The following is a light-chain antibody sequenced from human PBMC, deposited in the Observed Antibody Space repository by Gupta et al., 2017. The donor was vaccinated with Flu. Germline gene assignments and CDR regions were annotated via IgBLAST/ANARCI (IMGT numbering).Light chain of an antibody. V-gene: IGKV2-28*01. J-gene: IGKJ2*03. CDR1: QSRLHSNGYNY. Sequence: DIVMTQSPLSLPVTPGEPASISCRSSQSRLHSNGYNYLDWYLQKPGQSPQLLIYLGSNRASGVPDRFSGSGSGTDFTLKISRVEAEDVGVYYCRQSLPTPHSFGQGTXLEIK. CDR2: LGS. CDR3: RQSLPTPHS.